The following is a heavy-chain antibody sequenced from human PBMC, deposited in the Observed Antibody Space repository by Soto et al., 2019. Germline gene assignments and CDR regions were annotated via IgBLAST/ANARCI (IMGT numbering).Heavy chain of an antibody. J-gene: IGHJ4*02. CDR3: ARMFHCSGGTCPFDY. V-gene: IGHV2-70*04. D-gene: IGHD2-15*01. Sequence: SGPTLVNPTQTLTLTCTFSGFSLSTSGMRVSWIRQPPGKALEWLARIDWDDDKFYNTSLKTRLTISKDSSKNQVVLTMTNMDPVDTATYYCARMFHCSGGTCPFDYWGQGALVTSPQ. CDR2: IDWDDDK. CDR1: GFSLSTSGMR.